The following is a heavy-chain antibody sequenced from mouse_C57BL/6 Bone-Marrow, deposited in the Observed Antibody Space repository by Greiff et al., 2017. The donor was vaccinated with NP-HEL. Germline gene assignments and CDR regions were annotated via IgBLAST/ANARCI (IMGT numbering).Heavy chain of an antibody. CDR1: GYTFTNYW. D-gene: IGHD2-1*01. Sequence: VKLRQSGAELVRPGTSVKMSCKASGYTFTNYWIGWAKQRPGHGLEWIGDIYPGGGYTSYNEKFKGKATLSADKSSSTAYMQFSSLTSEDSAIYYCARLGGNYEGDWFAYWGQGTLVTVSA. CDR2: IYPGGGYT. J-gene: IGHJ3*01. CDR3: ARLGGNYEGDWFAY. V-gene: IGHV1-63*01.